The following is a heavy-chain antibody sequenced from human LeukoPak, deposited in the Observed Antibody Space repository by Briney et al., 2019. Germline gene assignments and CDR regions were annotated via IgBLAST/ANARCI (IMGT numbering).Heavy chain of an antibody. V-gene: IGHV4-31*03. CDR2: INYSGTT. Sequence: SETLSLTCTVSGGSISSGGYYWSWIRQYPGKGLEWIGYINYSGTTYYNPSLKSRVTISVDTSANPFSLKLSSVTAADTAVYYCARGNRADAFDIWGQGTMVTVSS. CDR1: GGSISSGGYY. CDR3: ARGNRADAFDI. J-gene: IGHJ3*02. D-gene: IGHD2/OR15-2a*01.